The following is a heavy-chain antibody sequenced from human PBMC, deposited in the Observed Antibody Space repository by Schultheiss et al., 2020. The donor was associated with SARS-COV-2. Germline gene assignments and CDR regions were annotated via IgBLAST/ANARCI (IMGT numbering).Heavy chain of an antibody. J-gene: IGHJ4*02. CDR1: EYSFTGYY. CDR3: ARDPEYCSGGSCYTYFDY. Sequence: ASVKVSCKASEYSFTGYYIHWVRQAPGQGLEWMGWINPNTGDTNYAQKFLGWVTMTRETSISTAYLELSSLKSDDTAVYYCARDPEYCSGGSCYTYFDYWGQGTLVTVSS. D-gene: IGHD2-15*01. CDR2: INPNTGDT. V-gene: IGHV1-2*04.